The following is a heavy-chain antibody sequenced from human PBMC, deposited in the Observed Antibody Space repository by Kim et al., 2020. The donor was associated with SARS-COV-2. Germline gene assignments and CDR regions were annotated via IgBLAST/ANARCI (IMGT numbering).Heavy chain of an antibody. CDR1: GYTFTTYA. CDR3: ARSVAIMPPGMYV. Sequence: ASVKVSCKASGYTFTTYAMQWVRQAPGQGLEWLGWSNPGRGNTKYSEKFHGRLTITRDTSARTVYMELSSLRPEDTAVYYCARSVAIMPPGMYVWGRGTT. D-gene: IGHD2-21*01. V-gene: IGHV1-3*01. CDR2: SNPGRGNT. J-gene: IGHJ6*02.